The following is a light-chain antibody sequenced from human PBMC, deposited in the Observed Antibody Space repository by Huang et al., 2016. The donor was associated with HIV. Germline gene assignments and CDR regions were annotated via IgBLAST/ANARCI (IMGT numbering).Light chain of an antibody. CDR3: QQYDSFPYT. CDR1: QDITDY. CDR2: DAS. V-gene: IGKV1-33*01. Sequence: DIQMTQSPSSLSASVGDRVTFTCQASQDITDYLNWYQPKPGEAPKVLISDASKLESGVPTRFSGSGSGTTFTFTITSLQPEDIAVYYCQQYDSFPYTFGQGTKLEIK. J-gene: IGKJ2*01.